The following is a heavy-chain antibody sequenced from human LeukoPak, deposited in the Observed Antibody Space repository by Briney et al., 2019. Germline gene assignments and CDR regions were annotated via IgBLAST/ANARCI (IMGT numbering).Heavy chain of an antibody. CDR3: AREEYGDHLW. CDR2: ISYDGSNK. V-gene: IGHV3-30*03. CDR1: RFIFSNYG. D-gene: IGHD4-17*01. Sequence: GGSLRLSCAASRFIFSNYGMLWVRQAPGKGLEWVAVISYDGSNKYYADSAKGRFTISRDNAKNSLYLQMNSLRAEDTAVYYCAREEYGDHLWWGQGTLVTVSS. J-gene: IGHJ4*02.